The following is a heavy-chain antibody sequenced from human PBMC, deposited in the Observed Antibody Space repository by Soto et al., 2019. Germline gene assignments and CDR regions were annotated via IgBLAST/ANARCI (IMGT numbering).Heavy chain of an antibody. CDR2: INSDGSTT. Sequence: EVQLVESGGGLVQPGGSLRLSCAASGFTFSSSWMHWVRQVPGKGLVWVSRINSDGSTTQYADSVRGRFTISRDNAKNTLILQVNSLTNEDTAVSFCDCFPMPRGPCDVWGQGTLVTVSS. J-gene: IGHJ4*02. CDR3: DCFPMPRGPCDV. D-gene: IGHD3-10*01. CDR1: GFTFSSSW. V-gene: IGHV3-74*03.